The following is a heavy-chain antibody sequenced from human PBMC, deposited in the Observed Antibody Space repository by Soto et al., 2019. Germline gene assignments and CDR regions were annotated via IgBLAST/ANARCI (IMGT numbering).Heavy chain of an antibody. CDR1: GFTFSSSA. D-gene: IGHD2-21*02. CDR3: ESSYRCGDCYSNYFDY. V-gene: IGHV3-30-3*01. J-gene: IGHJ4*02. Sequence: QVQLVESGGGVVQPGRSLRLSCAASGFTFSSSAMHWVRQAPGKGLEWVAVISYKGSNKYYADSVKGRFTISRDNSKNTLYLQMNSLRAEATAVYYCESSYRCGDCYSNYFDYWGQGTLVTVSS. CDR2: ISYKGSNK.